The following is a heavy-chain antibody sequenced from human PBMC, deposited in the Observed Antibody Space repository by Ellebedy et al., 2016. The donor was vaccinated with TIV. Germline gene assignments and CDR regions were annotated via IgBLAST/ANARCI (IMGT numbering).Heavy chain of an antibody. D-gene: IGHD2-15*01. CDR2: INPNSGGT. Sequence: ASVKVSXXASGYTFTGYYMHWVRQAPGQGLEWMGWINPNSGGTNYAQKFQGWVTMTRDTSISTAYMELSRLRSDDTAVYYCARGISPGQSTPDYWGQGTLVTVSS. V-gene: IGHV1-2*04. J-gene: IGHJ4*01. CDR1: GYTFTGYY. CDR3: ARGISPGQSTPDY.